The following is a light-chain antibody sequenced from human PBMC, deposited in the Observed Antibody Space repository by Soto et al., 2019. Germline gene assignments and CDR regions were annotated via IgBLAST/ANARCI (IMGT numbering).Light chain of an antibody. CDR2: EVN. Sequence: QSALTQPPSASGSPGQSVTISCTGTSSDVGGYNYVSWYQQHPDKAPKLMIYEVNKRPSGVPDRFSGSKSGNTASLTVSGLQAEDEADYYCSSYAGSSNYVFGTGTKLTVL. V-gene: IGLV2-8*01. CDR1: SSDVGGYNY. J-gene: IGLJ1*01. CDR3: SSYAGSSNYV.